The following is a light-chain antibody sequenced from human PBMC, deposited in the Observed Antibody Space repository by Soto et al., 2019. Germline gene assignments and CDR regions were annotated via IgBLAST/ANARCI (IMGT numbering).Light chain of an antibody. V-gene: IGKV3-11*01. CDR1: QSVRNK. CDR3: QHSYRPPWT. J-gene: IGKJ1*01. CDR2: DTS. Sequence: DIGLTPSASTLCLSPGDRATLSCRVSQSVRNKVAWYQHKPGQTPRVIISDTSTRAAGIPSRFSGSGSETDFTLTIISPQPEAFATYPCQHSYRPPWTFGQGTKVDI.